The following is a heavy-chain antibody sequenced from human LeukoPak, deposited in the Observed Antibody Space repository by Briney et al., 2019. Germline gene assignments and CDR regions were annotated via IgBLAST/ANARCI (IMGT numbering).Heavy chain of an antibody. Sequence: GGSLRLSCAASGFIFSNYPIHWVRQPPGKGLEWVSLISWDGGITYYADSVRGRFTISRDNGKNSLSLEMNSLRTEDTALYYCAKDSNTGGYSFGSWGQGTLVTVTS. J-gene: IGHJ4*02. D-gene: IGHD5-12*01. CDR2: ISWDGGIT. CDR3: AKDSNTGGYSFGS. V-gene: IGHV3-43*01. CDR1: GFIFSNYP.